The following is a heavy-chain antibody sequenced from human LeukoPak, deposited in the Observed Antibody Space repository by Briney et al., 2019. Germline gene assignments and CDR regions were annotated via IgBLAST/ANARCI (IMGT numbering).Heavy chain of an antibody. Sequence: ASVTVSCTASGYTFNSYGISWVRQAPGQGLEWMGWISGYNGNTNYAQKLQDRFTMTTDTSTSTVYMELRSLRSDDTAVYYCARGSASRGYSYGLPFDYWGQGTLVTVSS. J-gene: IGHJ4*02. CDR2: ISGYNGNT. CDR3: ARGSASRGYSYGLPFDY. V-gene: IGHV1-18*01. D-gene: IGHD5-18*01. CDR1: GYTFNSYG.